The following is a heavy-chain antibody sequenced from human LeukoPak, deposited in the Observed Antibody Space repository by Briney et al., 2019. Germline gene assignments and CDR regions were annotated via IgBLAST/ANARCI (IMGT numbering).Heavy chain of an antibody. V-gene: IGHV1-69*05. CDR1: GGAFSSYA. CDR2: IIPIFGTA. CDR3: ARWFRYLYCSGGSCLNDAFDI. Sequence: SVKVSCKASGGAFSSYAISWVRQAPGQGLEWMGRIIPIFGTANYAQKFQGRVTITTDESTSTAYMELSSLRSEDTAVYYCARWFRYLYCSGGSCLNDAFDIWGQGTMVTVSS. J-gene: IGHJ3*02. D-gene: IGHD2-15*01.